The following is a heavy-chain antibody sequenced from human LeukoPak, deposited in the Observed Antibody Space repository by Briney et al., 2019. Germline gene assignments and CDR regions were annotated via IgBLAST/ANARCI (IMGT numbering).Heavy chain of an antibody. Sequence: SETLSLTCIVSGGSICTYYWTWIRQPPGKGLEWTGYIDYSGSTNYNPSLKGRVSISVDTSKSQFSLKLTSLTAADSAVYYSARGRRSSSRHDVIDIWGQGTVVTVSS. V-gene: IGHV4-59*01. D-gene: IGHD6-13*01. CDR2: IDYSGST. J-gene: IGHJ3*02. CDR3: ARGRRSSSRHDVIDI. CDR1: GGSICTYY.